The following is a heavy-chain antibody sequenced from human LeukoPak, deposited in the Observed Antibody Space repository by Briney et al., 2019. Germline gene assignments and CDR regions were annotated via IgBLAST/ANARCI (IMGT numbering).Heavy chain of an antibody. D-gene: IGHD3-10*01. CDR1: GGSISSSSYY. J-gene: IGHJ5*02. CDR2: INHSGST. Sequence: SETLSLTCTVSGGSISSSSYYWTWIRQPPGKGLEWIGEINHSGSTNYNPSLKSRVTISVDTSKNQFSLKLSSVTAADTAVYYCARGYSLLWFAESLDWFDPWGQGTLVTVSS. V-gene: IGHV4-39*07. CDR3: ARGYSLLWFAESLDWFDP.